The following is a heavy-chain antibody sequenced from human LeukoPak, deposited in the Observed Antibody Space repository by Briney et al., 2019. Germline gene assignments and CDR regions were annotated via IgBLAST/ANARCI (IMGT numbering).Heavy chain of an antibody. J-gene: IGHJ4*02. CDR2: IYSSGMT. V-gene: IGHV3-53*01. D-gene: IGHD3-10*01. CDR1: GFSVSANY. Sequence: TGGSLRLSCAASGFSVSANYMSWVRQAPGKGLEWVSVIYSSGMTAYADSVKGRFTISRDNSKNTLDLQMNSLSAEDTAVYYCARAPHGLWFGGGAFGYWGQGTLVTVSS. CDR3: ARAPHGLWFGGGAFGY.